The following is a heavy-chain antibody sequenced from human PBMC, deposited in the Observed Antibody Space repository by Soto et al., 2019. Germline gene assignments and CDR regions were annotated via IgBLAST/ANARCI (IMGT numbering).Heavy chain of an antibody. J-gene: IGHJ4*02. D-gene: IGHD3-22*01. CDR1: GFTFSSYA. Sequence: EVQLLESGGGLVQPGGSLRLSCAASGFTFSSYAMTWVRQAPGKGLEWVSTISGSGVSTYYADSVKGRFTISRDNSKNTLYLQMNSLRAEDTAVYYCAKTLYYYDTSGYQWGQGTLVTVSP. V-gene: IGHV3-23*01. CDR2: ISGSGVST. CDR3: AKTLYYYDTSGYQ.